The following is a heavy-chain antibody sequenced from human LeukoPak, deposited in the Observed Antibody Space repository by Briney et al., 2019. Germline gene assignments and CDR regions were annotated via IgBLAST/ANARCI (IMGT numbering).Heavy chain of an antibody. Sequence: SETLSLXCTVSGGSISSYYWSWIRQPAGKGLEWIGRIYTSGSTNYNPSLKSRVTMSVDTSKNQFSLKLSSVTAADTAVYYCARARTLSYDSSGYTALFDYWGQGTLVTVSS. CDR1: GGSISSYY. D-gene: IGHD3-22*01. V-gene: IGHV4-4*07. J-gene: IGHJ4*02. CDR2: IYTSGST. CDR3: ARARTLSYDSSGYTALFDY.